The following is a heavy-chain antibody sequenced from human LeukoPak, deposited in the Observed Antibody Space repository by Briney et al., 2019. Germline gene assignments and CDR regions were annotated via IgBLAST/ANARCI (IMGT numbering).Heavy chain of an antibody. Sequence: GGSLRLSCAASGFTFSSYGMHWVRQAPGKGLEWVAVIWYDGSNKYYADSVKGRFTISRDNSKNTLYLQMNSLRAEDTAVYYCTSWGDTTAEYFQRWGQGTLVTVSS. D-gene: IGHD2-21*02. CDR2: IWYDGSNK. V-gene: IGHV3-33*01. CDR1: GFTFSSYG. J-gene: IGHJ1*01. CDR3: TSWGDTTAEYFQR.